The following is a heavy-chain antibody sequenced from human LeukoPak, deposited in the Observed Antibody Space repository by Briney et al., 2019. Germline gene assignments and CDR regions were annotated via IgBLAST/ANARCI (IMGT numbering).Heavy chain of an antibody. J-gene: IGHJ4*02. D-gene: IGHD5-12*01. CDR2: ISSSSSYI. CDR3: ARVGLYGYGSFDY. V-gene: IGHV3-21*01. CDR1: GFTFSSYS. Sequence: GGSLRLSGAASGFTFSSYSMNWVRQAPGKGLEWVSSISSSSSYIYYADSVKGRFTISRDHAKNSLYLQMNSLRAEDTAVYYCARVGLYGYGSFDYWGQGTLVTVSS.